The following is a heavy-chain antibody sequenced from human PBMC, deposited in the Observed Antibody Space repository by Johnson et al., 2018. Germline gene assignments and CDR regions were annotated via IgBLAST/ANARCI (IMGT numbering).Heavy chain of an antibody. D-gene: IGHD5-18*01. Sequence: QVQLVESGGGVVQPGRSLRLSCAASGFTFSSYGMHWVRQAPGKGLEWVAVIWYDGSNKYYADSVKGRFTISRDNSKNTLYLQMNSLRAEDTAVDYCARERRLGIQLYYYYYGMDVGGQGTTVTVS. J-gene: IGHJ6*02. CDR3: ARERRLGIQLYYYYYGMDV. CDR1: GFTFSSYG. CDR2: IWYDGSNK. V-gene: IGHV3-33*01.